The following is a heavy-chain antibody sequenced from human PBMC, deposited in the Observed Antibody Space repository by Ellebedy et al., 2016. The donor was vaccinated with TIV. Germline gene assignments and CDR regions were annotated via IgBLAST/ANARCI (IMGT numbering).Heavy chain of an antibody. Sequence: ASVKVSXXASGYTFTGYYMHWVRQAPGQGLEWMGWINPNSGGTNYAQKFQGRVTMTRDTSISTAYMELSRLRSDDTAVYYCARVLVTMIVAFDYWGQGTLVTVSS. CDR1: GYTFTGYY. D-gene: IGHD3-22*01. CDR3: ARVLVTMIVAFDY. V-gene: IGHV1-2*02. J-gene: IGHJ4*02. CDR2: INPNSGGT.